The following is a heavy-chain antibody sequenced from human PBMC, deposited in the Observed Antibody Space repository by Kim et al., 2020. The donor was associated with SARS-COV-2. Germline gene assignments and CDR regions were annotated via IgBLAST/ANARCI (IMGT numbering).Heavy chain of an antibody. CDR3: ARAKNMIVVVIGAFDI. J-gene: IGHJ3*02. CDR1: GGSISSGGYY. V-gene: IGHV4-31*03. Sequence: SETLSLTCTVSGGSISSGGYYWSWIRQHPGKGLEWIGYIYYSGSTYYNPSLKSRVTISVNTSKNQFSLKLSSVTAADTAVYYCARAKNMIVVVIGAFDIWGQGPMVTVSS. D-gene: IGHD3-22*01. CDR2: IYYSGST.